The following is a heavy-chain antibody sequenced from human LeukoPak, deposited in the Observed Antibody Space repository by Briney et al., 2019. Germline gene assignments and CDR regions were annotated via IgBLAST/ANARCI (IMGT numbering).Heavy chain of an antibody. Sequence: GGFLRLSCAASGFTFSSYAMSWVRQAPGKGLEWVSTISGTGGSTYYADSVKGRFTISRDNSKNRLYLQMNSLRAEDTAVYYCAKRRSPMVRGVNVDYWGQGTLVTVSS. D-gene: IGHD3-10*01. CDR3: AKRRSPMVRGVNVDY. CDR2: ISGTGGST. V-gene: IGHV3-23*01. J-gene: IGHJ4*02. CDR1: GFTFSSYA.